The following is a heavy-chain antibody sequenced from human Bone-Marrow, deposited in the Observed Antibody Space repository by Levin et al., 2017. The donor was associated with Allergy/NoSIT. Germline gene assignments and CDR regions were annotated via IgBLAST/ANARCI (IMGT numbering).Heavy chain of an antibody. J-gene: IGHJ4*02. V-gene: IGHV3-23*01. CDR3: AKSVGSSSSGRLSAADY. D-gene: IGHD6-6*01. Sequence: ETLSLTCAASGFTFSSYAMSWVRQAPGKGLEWVSGISGSGGSTYYADAVKGRFTISRDNSKNTLYLQMNSLRAEDTAIYYCAKSVGSSSSGRLSAADYWGQGTLVTVSS. CDR2: ISGSGGST. CDR1: GFTFSSYA.